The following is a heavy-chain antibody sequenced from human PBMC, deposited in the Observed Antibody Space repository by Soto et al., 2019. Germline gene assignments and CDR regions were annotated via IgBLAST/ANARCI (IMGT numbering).Heavy chain of an antibody. CDR2: ISAYNGNT. D-gene: IGHD2-15*01. V-gene: IGHV1-18*01. Sequence: ASVKVSCKASGYTFTSYGISWVRQAPGQGLEWMGWISAYNGNTNYAQRLQGRVTMTTDTSTSTAYMELRSLGSDDTAVYYCARVEDDCSGGSCYSAYYYGMDVWGQGTTVTVSS. CDR3: ARVEDDCSGGSCYSAYYYGMDV. CDR1: GYTFTSYG. J-gene: IGHJ6*02.